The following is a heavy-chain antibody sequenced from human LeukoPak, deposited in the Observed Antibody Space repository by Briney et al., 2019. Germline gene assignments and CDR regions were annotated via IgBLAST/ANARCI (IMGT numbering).Heavy chain of an antibody. CDR3: AKDWGYSGNDLIIPTDY. V-gene: IGHV3-21*01. CDR2: ISSSSSYI. CDR1: GFTFSSYS. J-gene: IGHJ4*02. D-gene: IGHD5-12*01. Sequence: GGSLRLSCAASGFTFSSYSMNWVRQAPGKGLEWVSSISSSSSYIYYADSVKGRFTISRDNAKNSLYLQMNSLRAEDTAVYYCAKDWGYSGNDLIIPTDYWGQGTLVTVSS.